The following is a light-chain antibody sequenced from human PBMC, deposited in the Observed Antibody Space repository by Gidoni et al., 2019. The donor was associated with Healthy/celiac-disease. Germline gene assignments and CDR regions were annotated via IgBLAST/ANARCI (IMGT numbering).Light chain of an antibody. Sequence: SYELTQPPSVSVSPGQTASITCSGDKLGDKYACWYQQKPGQYPGLVIYQDSKRPSGIPERFSGSNSGNTATLTISGTQAMDEADYYCQAWDSSIYVVFGGGTKLTVL. CDR1: KLGDKY. J-gene: IGLJ2*01. V-gene: IGLV3-1*01. CDR3: QAWDSSIYVV. CDR2: QDS.